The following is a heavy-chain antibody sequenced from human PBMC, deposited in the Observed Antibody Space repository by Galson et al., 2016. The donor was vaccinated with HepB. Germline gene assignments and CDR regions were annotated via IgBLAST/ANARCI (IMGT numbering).Heavy chain of an antibody. V-gene: IGHV3-21*01. D-gene: IGHD3-22*01. CDR3: TRVHRGYYFSYFDY. Sequence: SLRLSCAAPGFAFSTYTIIWVRQAPGKGLEWVSSISSNSAYIYYADSVKGRLTVSRDNAKNSVYLHMNSLRAEDTAIYYCTRVHRGYYFSYFDYWGQGTLVTVSS. J-gene: IGHJ4*02. CDR1: GFAFSTYT. CDR2: ISSNSAYI.